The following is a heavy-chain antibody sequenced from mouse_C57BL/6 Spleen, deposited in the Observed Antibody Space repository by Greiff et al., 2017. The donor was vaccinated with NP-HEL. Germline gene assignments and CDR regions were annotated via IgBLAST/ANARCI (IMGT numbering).Heavy chain of an antibody. J-gene: IGHJ4*01. CDR3: TEYSYDYYAMDY. Sequence: EVKVEESGGGLVQPGGSMKLSCVASGFTFSNYWMNWVRQSPEKGLEWVAQIRLKSDNYATHYAESVKGRFTISRDDSKSSVYLQMNNLRAEATGIYYCTEYSYDYYAMDYWGQGTSVTVSS. CDR1: GFTFSNYW. V-gene: IGHV6-3*01. D-gene: IGHD2-12*01. CDR2: IRLKSDNYAT.